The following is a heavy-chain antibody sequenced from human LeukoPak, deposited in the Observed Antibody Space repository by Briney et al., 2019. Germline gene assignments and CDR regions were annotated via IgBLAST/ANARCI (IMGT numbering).Heavy chain of an antibody. D-gene: IGHD3-10*01. CDR1: GYTFTGYY. CDR3: ARDYYGSGSFPYYYYYYMDV. V-gene: IGHV1-2*02. CDR2: INPNSGGT. J-gene: IGHJ6*03. Sequence: GASVKVSCKASGYTFTGYYMHWARQAPGQGLEWMGMINPNSGGTNYAQKFQGRVTMTRDTSISTAYMELSRLRSDDTAVYYSARDYYGSGSFPYYYYYYMDVWGKGTTVTVSS.